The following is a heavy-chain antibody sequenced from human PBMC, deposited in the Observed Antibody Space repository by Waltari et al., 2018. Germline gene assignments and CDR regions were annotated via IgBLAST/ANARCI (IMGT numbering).Heavy chain of an antibody. V-gene: IGHV3-9*01. J-gene: IGHJ6*03. Sequence: EVQLVESGGGLVQPGRSLRLSCAASGFTFDDYAMHWVRQAPGKGLEWVSGISWNSGSIGYADAGKGRLTINRDNAKNSLYQQMNSQRAEETALYYCAKGDYYYYYMDVWGKGTTVTVSS. CDR2: ISWNSGSI. CDR3: AKGDYYYYYMDV. D-gene: IGHD1-26*01. CDR1: GFTFDDYA.